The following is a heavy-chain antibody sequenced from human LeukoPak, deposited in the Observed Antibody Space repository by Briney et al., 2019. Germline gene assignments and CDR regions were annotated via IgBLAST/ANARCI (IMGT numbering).Heavy chain of an antibody. CDR3: TKVFYGGNSRDGFDI. V-gene: IGHV3-48*03. CDR1: GFTVSSNY. CDR2: ITSSGSTT. J-gene: IGHJ3*02. D-gene: IGHD4-23*01. Sequence: GGSLRLSCAASGFTVSSNYMNWVRQAPGKGLEWVSYITSSGSTTYYADSVKGRFTISRDNAKNSLYLQMNSLRAEDTAVYYCTKVFYGGNSRDGFDIWGQGTMVTVSS.